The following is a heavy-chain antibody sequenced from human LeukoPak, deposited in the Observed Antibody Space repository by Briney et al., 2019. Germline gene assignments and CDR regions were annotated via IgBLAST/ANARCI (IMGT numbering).Heavy chain of an antibody. J-gene: IGHJ3*02. Sequence: GGSLRLSCAASGFTFSSYAMHWVRQAPGKGLEWVAVISYDGSNKYYADSVKGRFTISRDNSKNTLYLQMNSLRAEDTAVYYCARDRSPEYNWNTLHIHAFDIWGQGTMVTVSS. CDR3: ARDRSPEYNWNTLHIHAFDI. V-gene: IGHV3-30-3*01. D-gene: IGHD1-1*01. CDR2: ISYDGSNK. CDR1: GFTFSSYA.